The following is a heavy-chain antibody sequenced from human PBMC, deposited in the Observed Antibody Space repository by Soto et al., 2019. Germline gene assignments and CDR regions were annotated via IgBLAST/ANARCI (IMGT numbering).Heavy chain of an antibody. CDR2: IYYSGST. Sequence: SETLSLTCTVSGGSISSYYWSWIRQPPGKGLEWIGYIYYSGSTNYNPSLKSRVTISVDTSKNQFSLKLSSVTAADTAVYYCARLHYDFWSGYEPADHYYYYMDVWGKGTTVTVSS. V-gene: IGHV4-59*08. CDR3: ARLHYDFWSGYEPADHYYYYMDV. J-gene: IGHJ6*03. D-gene: IGHD3-3*01. CDR1: GGSISSYY.